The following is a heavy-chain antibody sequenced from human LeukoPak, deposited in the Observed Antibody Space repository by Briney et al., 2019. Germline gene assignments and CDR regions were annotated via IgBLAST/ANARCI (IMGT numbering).Heavy chain of an antibody. J-gene: IGHJ6*02. CDR3: ARKLVGATQWGYYYYGMDV. CDR1: GFTFSSYT. D-gene: IGHD1-26*01. Sequence: GGSLRLSCAASGFTFSSYTMSWVRQAPGKGLEWVSAISDSGGSTYYADSVKGRFTISRDNAKNTLYLQMNSLRAEDTAVYYCARKLVGATQWGYYYYGMDVWGQGTTVTVSS. V-gene: IGHV3-23*01. CDR2: ISDSGGST.